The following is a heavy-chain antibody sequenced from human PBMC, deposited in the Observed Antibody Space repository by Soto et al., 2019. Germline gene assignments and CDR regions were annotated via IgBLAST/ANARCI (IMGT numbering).Heavy chain of an antibody. D-gene: IGHD1-7*01. CDR2: ISSSSSYI. CDR3: ARDREPGTTDWSYGMDV. CDR1: GFTFSSHS. V-gene: IGHV3-21*01. J-gene: IGHJ6*02. Sequence: PGGSLRLSCAASGFTFSSHSMNWVRQAPGKGLEWVLSISSSSSYIYYADSVKGRFTISRDNAKNSLYLQMNSLRAEDTAVYYCARDREPGTTDWSYGMDVWGQGTTVTVSS.